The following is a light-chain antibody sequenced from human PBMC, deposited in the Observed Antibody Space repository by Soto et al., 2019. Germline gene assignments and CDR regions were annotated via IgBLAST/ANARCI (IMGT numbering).Light chain of an antibody. Sequence: DIQMTQSPSSLYASVGYRFTITCQASQHINNYLNWYQQKPGRAPKLRIYDASNLEAGVPSRLRGSGSGTDLTFTISRLQPEDIATYYCQQYENLPTFGQGTRLEIK. J-gene: IGKJ5*01. CDR1: QHINNY. CDR2: DAS. CDR3: QQYENLPT. V-gene: IGKV1-33*01.